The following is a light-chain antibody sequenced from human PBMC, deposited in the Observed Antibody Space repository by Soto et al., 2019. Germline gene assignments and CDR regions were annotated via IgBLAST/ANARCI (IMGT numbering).Light chain of an antibody. CDR2: GAS. V-gene: IGKV3-20*01. J-gene: IGKJ1*01. Sequence: LTQSPSSLSASVGDRVTITCRASQGISSALAWYQHKPGQAPRLLIYGASNRATGIPDRFSGSGSGTDFILTINRLEPEDFAVYYCQQYGSSPRTFGQGTKVDI. CDR1: QGISSA. CDR3: QQYGSSPRT.